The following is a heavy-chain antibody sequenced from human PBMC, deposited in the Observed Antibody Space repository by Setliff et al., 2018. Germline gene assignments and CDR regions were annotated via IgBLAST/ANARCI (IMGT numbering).Heavy chain of an antibody. J-gene: IGHJ4*02. CDR1: GGSISSSSYQ. V-gene: IGHV4-39*01. CDR2: IYYSGTA. CDR3: ARHEFVGGYYGSVTYRHFDY. Sequence: KASETLSLTCTVSGGSISSSSYQWGWVRHTPGKGLEWIGSIYYSGTAYYNPSLKSRVTISVDTSKNQFSLQVTSVTATDTAVYYCARHEFVGGYYGSVTYRHFDYWGQGILVTVSS. D-gene: IGHD3-10*01.